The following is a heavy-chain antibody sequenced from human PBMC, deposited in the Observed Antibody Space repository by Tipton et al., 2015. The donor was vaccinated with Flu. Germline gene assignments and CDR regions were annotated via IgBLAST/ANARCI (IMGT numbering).Heavy chain of an antibody. CDR3: GRVLYGSGGREAS. CDR2: IIPILGIA. CDR1: GGTFSSYA. Sequence: QLVQSGAEVKKPGSSGKVSCKASGGTFSSYAISWVRQAPGQGLEWMGRIIPILGIANYAQKFQGRVTIPADKSTSPAYMELSSLGPEDPAVFSCGRVLYGSGGREASWGQGPLVTVSS. V-gene: IGHV1-69*09. D-gene: IGHD3-10*01. J-gene: IGHJ5*02.